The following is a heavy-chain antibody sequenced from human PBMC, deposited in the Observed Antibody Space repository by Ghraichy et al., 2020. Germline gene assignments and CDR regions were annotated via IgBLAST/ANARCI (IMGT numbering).Heavy chain of an antibody. Sequence: GGSLRLSCAASGFTFSSYSMNWVRQAPGKGLEWVSSISSSSSYIYYADSVKGRFTISRDNAKNSLYLQMNSLRAEDTAVYYCAGDLQSNAFDIWGQGTMDTVSS. J-gene: IGHJ3*02. V-gene: IGHV3-21*01. CDR2: ISSSSSYI. CDR1: GFTFSSYS. CDR3: AGDLQSNAFDI.